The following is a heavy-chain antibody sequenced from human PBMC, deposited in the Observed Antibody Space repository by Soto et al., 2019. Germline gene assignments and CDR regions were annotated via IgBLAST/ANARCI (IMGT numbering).Heavy chain of an antibody. CDR2: IGTAGDT. J-gene: IGHJ4*02. D-gene: IGHD2-15*01. CDR3: ARGRLISLYYFDY. Sequence: GGSLRLSCAASGFTFSNYDMHWVRQVTGKGLEWASTIGTAGDTYYPGSVKGRFTISRENAKNSLYLQMNSLRAEDTAVYYCARGRLISLYYFDYWGQGTLVTV. V-gene: IGHV3-13*01. CDR1: GFTFSNYD.